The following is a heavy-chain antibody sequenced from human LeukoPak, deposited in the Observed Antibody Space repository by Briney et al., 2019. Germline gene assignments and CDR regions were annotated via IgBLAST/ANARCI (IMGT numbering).Heavy chain of an antibody. Sequence: GASVKVSCGTSGYSFTTYGISWVRQAPGQGLEWMGWIAAYNGKTDYAQNLQGRVTMTIDTSTSTSYMELRGLRSDDTAVYYCARVGATHYYYYYMDVWGKGTTVTVSS. CDR1: GYSFTTYG. V-gene: IGHV1-18*01. J-gene: IGHJ6*03. CDR2: IAAYNGKT. D-gene: IGHD1-26*01. CDR3: ARVGATHYYYYYMDV.